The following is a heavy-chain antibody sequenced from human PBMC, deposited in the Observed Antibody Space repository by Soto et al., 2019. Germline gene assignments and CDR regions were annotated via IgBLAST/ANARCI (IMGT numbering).Heavy chain of an antibody. CDR2: IYSGGST. J-gene: IGHJ4*02. V-gene: IGHV3-53*01. CDR1: GFTVSSNY. D-gene: IGHD3-9*01. Sequence: PGGSLRLSCAASGFTVSSNYMSWVRQAPGKGLEWVSVIYSGGSTYYADSVKGRFTISRDNSRNTLYLQMNSLRAEDTAVYYCARTRPPYYDIFTGSFVYWCQGTLVTVSS. CDR3: ARTRPPYYDIFTGSFVY.